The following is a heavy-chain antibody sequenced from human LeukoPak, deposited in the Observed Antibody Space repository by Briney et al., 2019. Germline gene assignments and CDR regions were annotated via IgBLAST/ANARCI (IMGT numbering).Heavy chain of an antibody. CDR1: GYTFTSYG. CDR2: MNPNSGNT. J-gene: IGHJ6*02. CDR3: ARGEYSGYVLGLYYYYGMDV. D-gene: IGHD5-12*01. V-gene: IGHV1-8*02. Sequence: ASVKVSCKASGYTFTSYGISWVRQAPGQGLEWMGWMNPNSGNTGYAQKFQGRVTMTRNTSISTAYMELSSLRSEDTAVYYCARGEYSGYVLGLYYYYGMDVWGQGTTVTVSS.